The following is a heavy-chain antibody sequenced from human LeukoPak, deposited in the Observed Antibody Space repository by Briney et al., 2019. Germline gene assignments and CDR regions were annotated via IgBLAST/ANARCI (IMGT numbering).Heavy chain of an antibody. CDR3: ARGPNSNWSGLDF. D-gene: IGHD6-6*01. V-gene: IGHV3-74*01. J-gene: IGHJ4*02. CDR1: GFSFSGHW. Sequence: GGSLRLSCTASGFSFSGHWMHWARQLPGKGLVWVSRISPTGSTTSYADSVKGRFTVSRDNAKNTLYLQVNNLRAEDTAAYYCARGPNSNWSGLDFWGQGTLLTVSS. CDR2: ISPTGSTT.